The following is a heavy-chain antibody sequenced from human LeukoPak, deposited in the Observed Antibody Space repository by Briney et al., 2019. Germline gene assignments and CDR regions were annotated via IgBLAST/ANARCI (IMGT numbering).Heavy chain of an antibody. CDR3: ASQLGGTTFH. V-gene: IGHV4-59*01. J-gene: IGHJ4*02. Sequence: PSETLSLTRTVSGASINSYYWSWIRQPPGEGLEWIGYVYHSGSTNYNSSLKSRVTISLDTSKTQFSLRLSSVTAADTAVYYCASQLGGTTFHWGQGALVTVSS. CDR2: VYHSGST. D-gene: IGHD1-1*01. CDR1: GASINSYY.